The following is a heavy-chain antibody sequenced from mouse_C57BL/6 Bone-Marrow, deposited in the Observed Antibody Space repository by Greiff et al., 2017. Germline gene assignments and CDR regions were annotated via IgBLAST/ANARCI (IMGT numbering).Heavy chain of an antibody. D-gene: IGHD2-2*01. CDR2: IYPRSGNT. Sequence: VNVVESGAELARPGASVKLSCKASGYTFTSYGISWVKQRTGQGLEWIGEIYPRSGNTYYNEKFKGKATLTADKSSSTAYMELRSLTSEDSAVYFCARATMVTRFADWGHETLVTVSA. CDR1: GYTFTSYG. J-gene: IGHJ3*01. V-gene: IGHV1-81*01. CDR3: ARATMVTRFAD.